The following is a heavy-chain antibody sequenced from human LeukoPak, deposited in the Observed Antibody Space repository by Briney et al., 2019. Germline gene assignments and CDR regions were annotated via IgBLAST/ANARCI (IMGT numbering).Heavy chain of an antibody. D-gene: IGHD2-15*01. V-gene: IGHV3-21*01. J-gene: IGHJ5*02. CDR1: GFTFSSYS. Sequence: GGSLRLSCAASGFTFSSYSMNWVRQAPGKGLEWVSSISSSSSYIYYADSVKGRFTISRDNAKNSLYLQMNSLRAEDTAVYYCARDRGDIKIPFDPWGQGTLVTVSS. CDR2: ISSSSSYI. CDR3: ARDRGDIKIPFDP.